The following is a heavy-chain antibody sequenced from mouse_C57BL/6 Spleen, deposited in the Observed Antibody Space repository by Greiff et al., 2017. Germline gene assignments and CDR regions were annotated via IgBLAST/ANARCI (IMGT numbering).Heavy chain of an antibody. CDR3: TRGPLYEGYYPVYFDY. CDR1: GFTFSSYA. D-gene: IGHD2-3*01. CDR2: ISSGGDYI. V-gene: IGHV5-9-1*02. Sequence: EVMLVESGEGLVKPGGSLKLSCAASGFTFSSYAMSWVRQTPEKRLEWVAYISSGGDYIYYADTVKGRFTITRDNARNTLYLQMSSLKSEDTAMYYCTRGPLYEGYYPVYFDYWGQGTTLTVSS. J-gene: IGHJ2*01.